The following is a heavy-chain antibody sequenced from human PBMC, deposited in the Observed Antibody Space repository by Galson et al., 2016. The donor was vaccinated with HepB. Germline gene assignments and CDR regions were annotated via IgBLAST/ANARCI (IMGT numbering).Heavy chain of an antibody. CDR2: IYYYGRT. J-gene: IGHJ3*02. CDR3: ARGAGPFDIFDI. CDR1: GGSLDSGGYS. V-gene: IGHV4-31*03. Sequence: TLSLTCTVSGGSLDSGGYSWTWIRQHPGKGLGWIGYIYYYGRTYYNPSLKSRATISLDMSKNQFSLKLTSVTAADTAVYYCARGAGPFDIFDIWGQGTMVTVSS. D-gene: IGHD3-9*01.